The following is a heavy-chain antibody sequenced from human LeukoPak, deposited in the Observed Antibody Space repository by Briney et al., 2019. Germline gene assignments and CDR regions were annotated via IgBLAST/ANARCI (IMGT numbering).Heavy chain of an antibody. CDR3: ACIAVAGSQDY. Sequence: SETLSLTCAVYGGSFSGYYWSWIRQPPGKGLEWIGEINHSGSTNYNPSLKSRVTISVDTSKNQFSLKLSSVSAADTAVYYCACIAVAGSQDYWGRGTLVTVSS. D-gene: IGHD6-19*01. V-gene: IGHV4-34*01. J-gene: IGHJ4*02. CDR1: GGSFSGYY. CDR2: INHSGST.